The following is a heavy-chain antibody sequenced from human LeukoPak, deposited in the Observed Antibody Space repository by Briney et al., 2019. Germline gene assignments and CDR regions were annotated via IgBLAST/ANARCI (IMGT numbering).Heavy chain of an antibody. CDR3: AKGSYSFWTGPFDY. CDR1: GFTFSNYA. V-gene: IGHV3-23*01. CDR2: VSDSGGST. D-gene: IGHD3/OR15-3a*01. Sequence: GGSLRLSCAASGFTFSNYAMSWVRQAPGKGLEWVSGVSDSGGSTFNADSVKGRFTVSRDNSKNTLFLQLYSLRAEDTAVYYCAKGSYSFWTGPFDYWGQGRLVTVSS. J-gene: IGHJ4*02.